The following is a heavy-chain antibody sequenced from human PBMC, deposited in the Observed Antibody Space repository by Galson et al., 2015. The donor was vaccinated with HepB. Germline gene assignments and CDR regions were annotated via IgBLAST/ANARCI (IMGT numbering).Heavy chain of an antibody. CDR1: GGTFSSYA. CDR2: IIPIFGTA. D-gene: IGHD2-21*02. CDR3: ARGDVVVTAIVHFQH. V-gene: IGHV1-69*13. Sequence: SVKVSCKASGGTFSSYAISWVRQAPGQGLEWMGGIIPIFGTANYAQKFQGRVTITADESTSTAYMELSSLRSEDTAVYYCARGDVVVTAIVHFQHWGQGTLVTVSS. J-gene: IGHJ1*01.